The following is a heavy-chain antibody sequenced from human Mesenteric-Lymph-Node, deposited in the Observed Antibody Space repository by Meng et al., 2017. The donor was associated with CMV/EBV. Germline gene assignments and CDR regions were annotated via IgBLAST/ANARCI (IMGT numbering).Heavy chain of an antibody. V-gene: IGHV4-39*07. CDR1: GGSISSSSYY. Sequence: ESLKISCTVSGGSISSSSYYWGWIRQPPGKGLEWIGTIYSSGSTYYNPSLKSRVTVSVDTSKNQFSLKLNSVTAADTAVYYCARNFWSGDNWFDPWGQGTLVTVSS. CDR2: IYSSGST. J-gene: IGHJ5*02. D-gene: IGHD3-3*01. CDR3: ARNFWSGDNWFDP.